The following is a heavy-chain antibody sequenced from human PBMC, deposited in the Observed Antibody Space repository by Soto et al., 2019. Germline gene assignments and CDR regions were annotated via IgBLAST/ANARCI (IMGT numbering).Heavy chain of an antibody. CDR3: ASLIVATDGFDP. J-gene: IGHJ5*02. V-gene: IGHV1-69*02. CDR2: IIPILGIA. CDR1: GGTFSSYT. Sequence: SVKVSCKASGGTFSSYTISWVRQAPGQGLEWMGRIIPILGIANYAQKFQGRVTITADKSTSTAYMELSSLRSEDTAVYYCASLIVATDGFDPWGQGTLVTVSS. D-gene: IGHD5-12*01.